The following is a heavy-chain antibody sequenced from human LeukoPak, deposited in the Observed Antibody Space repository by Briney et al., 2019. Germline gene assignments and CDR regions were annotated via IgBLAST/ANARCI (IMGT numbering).Heavy chain of an antibody. V-gene: IGHV4-59*01. CDR3: ARGLRIDNWFDP. Sequence: SETLSLTCTVSGGSISSYYWSWIRQPPGKGLEWIGYIYYSGSTNYHPSLKSRVPISVDTSKNQFSLKLSSVTAADTAVYYCARGLRIDNWFDPWGQGTLVTVSS. CDR2: IYYSGST. D-gene: IGHD5-12*01. CDR1: GGSISSYY. J-gene: IGHJ5*02.